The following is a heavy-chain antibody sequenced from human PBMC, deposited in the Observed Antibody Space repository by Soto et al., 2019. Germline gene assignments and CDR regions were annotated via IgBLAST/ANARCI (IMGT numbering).Heavy chain of an antibody. CDR1: GSTFNIYA. J-gene: IGHJ6*02. V-gene: IGHV3-30-3*01. CDR2: ISFDGTKK. D-gene: IGHD4-17*01. CDR3: AREDDYGYRYINYGLDV. Sequence: GGSLRLSCAASGSTFNIYALHWVRQAPGKGLEWVAVISFDGTKKYYSDSVKGRFTISRDNLKNTLYLQMNNLRVEDAALYFCAREDDYGYRYINYGLDVWGQGTTVTVSS.